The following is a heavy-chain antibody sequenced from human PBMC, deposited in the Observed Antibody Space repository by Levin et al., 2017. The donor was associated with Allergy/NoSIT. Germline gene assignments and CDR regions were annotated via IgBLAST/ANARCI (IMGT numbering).Heavy chain of an antibody. J-gene: IGHJ4*02. V-gene: IGHV3-23*01. CDR2: ISGSGDAT. D-gene: IGHD2-15*01. CDR3: AKGSYCSAGTCYSRLGY. CDR1: GFTFSSDV. Sequence: GGSLRLSCAASGFTFSSDVMSWVRQARGKGLEWVSGISGSGDATYYADSVRGRFTISRDNSKNMLSLQMNSLRAEDTALYYCAKGSYCSAGTCYSRLGYWGQGTLVTVSS.